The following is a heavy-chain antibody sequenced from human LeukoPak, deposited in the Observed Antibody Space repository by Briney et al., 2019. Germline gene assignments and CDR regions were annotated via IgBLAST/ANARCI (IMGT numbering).Heavy chain of an antibody. J-gene: IGHJ5*02. V-gene: IGHV4-59*12. CDR1: GGSISTYY. Sequence: SETLSLTCTVSGGSISTYYWSWIRQPPGKGLEWIGYIYHSGSTNYNPSLKSRVTISVDTSQNQFYLKLSSVTAADTAVYYCARDETWGQGTLVTVSS. CDR2: IYHSGST. CDR3: ARDET.